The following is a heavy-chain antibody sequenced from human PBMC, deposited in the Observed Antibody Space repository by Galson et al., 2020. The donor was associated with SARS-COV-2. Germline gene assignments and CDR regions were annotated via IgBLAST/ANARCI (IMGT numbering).Heavy chain of an antibody. D-gene: IGHD7-27*01. CDR1: GFTFNNAW. CDR3: TTRHPHDWGQSYWYFNV. V-gene: IGHV3-15*05. Sequence: GESLKISCAASGFTFNNAWMSWVRQAPGKGLEWVGRVKSKSDGGTADYAAPVRGRFTISRDDSQNTLYLQINSLKSEDTAVYYCTTRHPHDWGQSYWYFNVWGRGTLVSVSS. CDR2: VKSKSDGGTA. J-gene: IGHJ2*01.